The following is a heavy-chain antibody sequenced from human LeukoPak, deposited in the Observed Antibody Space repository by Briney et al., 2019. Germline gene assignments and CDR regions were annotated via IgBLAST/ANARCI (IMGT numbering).Heavy chain of an antibody. Sequence: SQTLSLTCTVSGGSISSGDYYWSWIRQPPGKGLEWLGYIYYSGSTYYNPSLKSRVTISVDTSKNQFSLKLSSVTAADTAVYYCARVNGDYVGIDYWGQGTLVTVSS. CDR2: IYYSGST. J-gene: IGHJ4*02. CDR3: ARVNGDYVGIDY. CDR1: GGSISSGDYY. D-gene: IGHD4-17*01. V-gene: IGHV4-30-4*01.